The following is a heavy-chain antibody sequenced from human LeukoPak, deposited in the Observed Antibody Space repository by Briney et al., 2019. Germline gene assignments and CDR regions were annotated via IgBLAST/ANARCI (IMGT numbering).Heavy chain of an antibody. CDR2: ISAYNGNT. Sequence: ASVKVSCKASGYTFTSYGISWVRQAPGQGLEWMGWISAYNGNTNYAQKLQGRVTMTTDTSTSTAYMELRSLRSDDTAVYYCARQLTIFGVVMGAGYYYYMDVWGKGTTVTVSS. V-gene: IGHV1-18*01. CDR3: ARQLTIFGVVMGAGYYYYMDV. D-gene: IGHD3-3*01. CDR1: GYTFTSYG. J-gene: IGHJ6*03.